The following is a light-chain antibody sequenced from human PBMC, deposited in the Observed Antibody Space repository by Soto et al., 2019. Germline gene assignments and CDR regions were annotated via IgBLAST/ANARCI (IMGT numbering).Light chain of an antibody. V-gene: IGKV1-39*01. J-gene: IGKJ1*01. CDR3: QQYITSPWT. CDR2: SAS. CDR1: QSISNF. Sequence: DIQLTQSPSSLSASVGDRVTITCRASQSISNFLNWYQQKPGQAPKLLISSASNVQSGVPSRFSGRGSGTEFTLTISGLQPEDFAVYYCQQYITSPWTFGQGTKV.